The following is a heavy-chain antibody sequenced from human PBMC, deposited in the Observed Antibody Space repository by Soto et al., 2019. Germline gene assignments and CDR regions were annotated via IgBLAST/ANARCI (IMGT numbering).Heavy chain of an antibody. J-gene: IGHJ4*02. D-gene: IGHD2-15*01. CDR2: IYYSGST. Sequence: SETLSLTCTVSGGSISSYYWSWIRQPPGKGLEWIGYIYYSGSTNYNPSLKSRVTISVDTSKNQFSLKLSSVTAADTAVYYCARDFGAGGWYGIDYWGQGTLVTVSS. CDR3: ARDFGAGGWYGIDY. V-gene: IGHV4-59*01. CDR1: GGSISSYY.